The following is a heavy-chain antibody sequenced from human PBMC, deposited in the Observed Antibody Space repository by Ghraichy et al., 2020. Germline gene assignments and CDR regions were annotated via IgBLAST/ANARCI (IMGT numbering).Heavy chain of an antibody. V-gene: IGHV1-18*01. CDR3: ARDHIPYDFWSGYYYYYYYYGMDV. Sequence: ASVKVSCKASGYTFTSYGISWVRQAPGQGLEWMGWISAYNGNTNYAQKLQGRVTMTTDTSTSTAYMELRSLRSDDTAVYYCARDHIPYDFWSGYYYYYYYYGMDVWGQGTTVTVSS. CDR2: ISAYNGNT. D-gene: IGHD3-3*01. CDR1: GYTFTSYG. J-gene: IGHJ6*02.